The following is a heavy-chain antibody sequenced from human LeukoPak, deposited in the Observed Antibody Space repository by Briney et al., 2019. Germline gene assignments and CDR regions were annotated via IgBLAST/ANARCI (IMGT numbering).Heavy chain of an antibody. D-gene: IGHD3-10*02. V-gene: IGHV3-30*03. CDR3: AVFGELLLPYDY. CDR2: ISYDGSNK. CDR1: GFTFSSYG. J-gene: IGHJ4*02. Sequence: GGSLRLSCAASGFTFSSYGMHWVRQAPGKGLEWVAVISYDGSNKYYADSVKGRFTISRDNSKNTLYLQMNSLRAEDTAVYYCAVFGELLLPYDYWGLGTLVTVSS.